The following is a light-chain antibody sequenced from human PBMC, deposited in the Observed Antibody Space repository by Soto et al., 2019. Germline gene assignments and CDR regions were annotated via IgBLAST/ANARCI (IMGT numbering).Light chain of an antibody. CDR3: NSYASSGTLV. Sequence: QSVLTQPASVSGAPGHTLTLSCTGTSSDVGCYNYVSWYQQHPGRAPKLMIXXXXXRPSGVSNRFSGSKSGNTASLTISGLQAEDEADYYCNSYASSGTLVFGTGTKVTVL. CDR2: XXX. CDR1: SSDVGCYNY. V-gene: IGLV2-14*03. J-gene: IGLJ1*01.